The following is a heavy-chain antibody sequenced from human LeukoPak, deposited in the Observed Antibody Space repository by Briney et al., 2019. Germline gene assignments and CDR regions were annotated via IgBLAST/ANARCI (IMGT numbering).Heavy chain of an antibody. J-gene: IGHJ6*03. D-gene: IGHD5-24*01. Sequence: ASVKVSCKVSGYTLTELSMHWVRQAPGKGLEWMGGFDPEDGETIYAQKFQGRVTMTEDTSTDTAYMELSSLRSEDTAVYYCARANGYTPPYYYYYMDVWGKGTTVTVSS. CDR1: GYTLTELS. CDR3: ARANGYTPPYYYYYMDV. CDR2: FDPEDGET. V-gene: IGHV1-24*01.